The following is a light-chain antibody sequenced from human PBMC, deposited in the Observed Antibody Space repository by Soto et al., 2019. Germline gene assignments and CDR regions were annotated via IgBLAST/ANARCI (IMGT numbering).Light chain of an antibody. Sequence: EIVMTQSPATLSVSPGERATLSCRASQSVGSHLAWYQQKPGQGPRLLIYSETTRATGIPARFGGSGSGTEFTLTISSLQSEDSAVYHCQQYNSWPPTFGPGTKVYI. CDR1: QSVGSH. J-gene: IGKJ3*01. CDR3: QQYNSWPPT. V-gene: IGKV3-15*01. CDR2: SET.